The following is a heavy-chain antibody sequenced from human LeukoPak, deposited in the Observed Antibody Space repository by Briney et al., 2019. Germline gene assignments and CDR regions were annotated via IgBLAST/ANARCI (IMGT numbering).Heavy chain of an antibody. CDR2: INHSGST. CDR3: ARGTRWLQALDY. D-gene: IGHD5-12*01. CDR1: GGSFSGYY. Sequence: SETLSLTCAVYGGSFSGYYWGWIRQPPGKGLEWIGEINHSGSTNYNPSLKSRVTISVDTSKNQFSLKLSSVTAADTAVYYCARGTRWLQALDYWGQGTLVTVSS. J-gene: IGHJ4*02. V-gene: IGHV4-34*01.